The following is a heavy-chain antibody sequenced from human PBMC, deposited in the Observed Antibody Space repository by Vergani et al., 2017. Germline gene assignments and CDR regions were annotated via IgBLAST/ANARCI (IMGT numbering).Heavy chain of an antibody. CDR2: IYPDDSDT. D-gene: IGHD6-13*01. CDR3: ARLQYTSAWYYFDY. J-gene: IGHJ4*02. CDR1: GYSFTSYW. V-gene: IGHV5-51*01. Sequence: EVQLVQSGAEVKKPGESLKISCKGSGYSFTSYWIGWVRQMPGKGLEWMGIIYPDDSDTRYSSSFQGQVTISADKSISTAFLQWSSLKDSDSATYYCARLQYTSAWYYFDYWGQGTLVTVSS.